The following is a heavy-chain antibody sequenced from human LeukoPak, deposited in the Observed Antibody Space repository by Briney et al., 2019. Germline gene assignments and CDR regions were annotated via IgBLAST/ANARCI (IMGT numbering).Heavy chain of an antibody. V-gene: IGHV3-23*01. CDR3: AKVLVHGQWLAEFDY. D-gene: IGHD6-19*01. Sequence: GGSLRLSCAASGFTFSSYAMSWVRQAPGKGLEWVSAISGSGGSTYYADSVKGRFTISRDNSKKTLYLQMNSLRAEDTAVYYCAKVLVHGQWLAEFDYWGQGTLVTVSS. J-gene: IGHJ4*02. CDR2: ISGSGGST. CDR1: GFTFSSYA.